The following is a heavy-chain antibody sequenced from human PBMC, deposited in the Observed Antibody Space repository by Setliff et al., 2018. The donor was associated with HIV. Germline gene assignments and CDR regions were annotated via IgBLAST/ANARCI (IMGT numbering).Heavy chain of an antibody. V-gene: IGHV3-74*01. CDR3: TRDRGRPDSFDI. Sequence: PGGSLRLSCAASGYNFGIYWMHWVRQVPGKGLVWVSRINSDGSGTKYADSVKGRFTMSRDNAKNTLYLQMNSLRAEDTALYFCTRDRGRPDSFDIWGQGTMVTVSS. J-gene: IGHJ3*02. CDR2: INSDGSGT. D-gene: IGHD1-26*01. CDR1: GYNFGIYW.